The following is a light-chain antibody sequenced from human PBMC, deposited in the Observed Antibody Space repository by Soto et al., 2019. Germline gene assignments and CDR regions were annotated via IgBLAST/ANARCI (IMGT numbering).Light chain of an antibody. V-gene: IGKV3-20*01. J-gene: IGKJ1*01. Sequence: ERVLTQSPGTLALSPGERASLSCRASQSVSNNYLAWYQQKPGQAPRLLIYGASNRATGIPDRFSGSGSGTAFTLPIRRLEPEDFAVYYCQQYGSSGTFGQGTKVDIK. CDR2: GAS. CDR1: QSVSNNY. CDR3: QQYGSSGT.